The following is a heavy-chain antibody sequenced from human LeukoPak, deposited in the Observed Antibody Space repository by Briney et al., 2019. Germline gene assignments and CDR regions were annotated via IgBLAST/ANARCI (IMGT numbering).Heavy chain of an antibody. D-gene: IGHD1-7*01. V-gene: IGHV4-34*01. CDR1: GGSFTNYY. CDR3: ARGPGTLGLSP. Sequence: PSETLSLTCNVSGGSFTNYYWSWIRQTPEKGLEWIGQINHSGDTSYNPSLRSRMTLSVDRSKNQFSLKVTSVTAADTGVYYCARGPGTLGLSPCGQGTLVTVSS. CDR2: INHSGDT. J-gene: IGHJ5*02.